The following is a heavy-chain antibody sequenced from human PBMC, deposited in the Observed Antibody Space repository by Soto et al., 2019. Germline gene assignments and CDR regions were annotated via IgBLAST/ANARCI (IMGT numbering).Heavy chain of an antibody. D-gene: IGHD3-10*02. CDR1: GFIFSNNG. V-gene: IGHV3-30*02. J-gene: IGHJ4*02. CDR3: TIVRVADSALDH. Sequence: GGSLRLSCVGSGFIFSNNGMHWVRQTPGKGLEWVAFMSYDGGDTFYADSVKGRFTISRDSSKNTLFLHMSNLRAEDTAMYYCTIVRVADSALDHWGQGTLVTVSS. CDR2: MSYDGGDT.